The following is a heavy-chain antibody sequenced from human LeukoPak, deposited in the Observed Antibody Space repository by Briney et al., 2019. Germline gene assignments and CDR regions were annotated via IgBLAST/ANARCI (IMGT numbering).Heavy chain of an antibody. CDR3: ARDTYYFDSSGYYPFDY. J-gene: IGHJ4*02. CDR2: INHSGST. CDR1: GEAFSGYY. Sequence: PSETLSFTCAVYGEAFSGYYWSWIRQPPGKGLEWIGEINHSGSTNYNPSLKSRVTISVDTSKNQFPLKLSSVTAADTAVYYCARDTYYFDSSGYYPFDYWGQGTLVTVSS. V-gene: IGHV4-34*01. D-gene: IGHD3-22*01.